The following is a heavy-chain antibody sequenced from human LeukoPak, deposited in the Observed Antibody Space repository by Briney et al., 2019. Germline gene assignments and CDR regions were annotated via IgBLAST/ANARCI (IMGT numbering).Heavy chain of an antibody. CDR2: ISSNGGST. Sequence: GGSLRLSCAASGFTFSSYATHWVRQAPGKGLEYVSAISSNGGSTYYANSVKGRFTISRDNSKNTLYLQMGSLRAEDMAVYYCARVNYDSSGEADYWGQGTLVTVSS. D-gene: IGHD3-22*01. J-gene: IGHJ4*02. CDR1: GFTFSSYA. V-gene: IGHV3-64*01. CDR3: ARVNYDSSGEADY.